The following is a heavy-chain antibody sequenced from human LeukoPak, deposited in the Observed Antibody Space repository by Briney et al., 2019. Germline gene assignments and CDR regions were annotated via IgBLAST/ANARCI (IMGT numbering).Heavy chain of an antibody. CDR3: ARKGSGWYYFDY. CDR2: IYYSGST. J-gene: IGHJ4*02. D-gene: IGHD6-19*01. V-gene: IGHV4-39*01. CDR1: GGSISSSSYY. Sequence: SETLSLTCTVSGGSISSSSYYWGWIRQPPGKGLEWIGSIYYSGSTYYNPSIKSRVTISIDTSKNQFSLKLSSVTAADTAVYYCARKGSGWYYFDYWGQGTLVTVSS.